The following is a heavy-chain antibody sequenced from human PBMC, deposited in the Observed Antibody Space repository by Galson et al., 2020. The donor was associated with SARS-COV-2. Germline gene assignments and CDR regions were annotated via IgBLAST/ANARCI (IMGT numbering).Heavy chain of an antibody. V-gene: IGHV4-31*03. CDR1: GGSISSGGYY. D-gene: IGHD3-9*01. CDR3: ARGRLMVGRYFDWLRQRYFDL. CDR2: IYYSGST. J-gene: IGHJ2*01. Sequence: SETLSLTCTVSGGSISSGGYYWSWIRQHPGKGLEWIGYIYYSGSTYYNPSLKSRVTISVDTSKNQFSLKLSSVTAADTAVYYCARGRLMVGRYFDWLRQRYFDLWGRGTLVTVSS.